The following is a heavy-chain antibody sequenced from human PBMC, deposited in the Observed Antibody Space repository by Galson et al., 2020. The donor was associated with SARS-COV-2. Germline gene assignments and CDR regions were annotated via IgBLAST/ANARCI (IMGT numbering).Heavy chain of an antibody. V-gene: IGHV4-59*12. J-gene: IGHJ4*02. Sequence: SETLSLTCTVSGGSLTSFFWSCIRQPPGKGLEWIGYIYYSGSTNYNPSLKSRVTISVDTSMNQFSLKLTSVTAADTAVYYCARDVIYDISSGHIDYWGQGTLVTVTS. CDR2: IYYSGST. CDR1: GGSLTSFF. CDR3: ARDVIYDISSGHIDY. D-gene: IGHD3-22*01.